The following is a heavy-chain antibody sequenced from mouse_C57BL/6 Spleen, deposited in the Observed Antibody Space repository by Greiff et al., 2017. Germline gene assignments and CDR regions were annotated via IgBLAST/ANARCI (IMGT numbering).Heavy chain of an antibody. D-gene: IGHD1-1*01. J-gene: IGHJ4*01. V-gene: IGHV2-6*03. CDR3: ARLAYGRSGGFYAMDY. CDR1: GFSLTSYG. CDR2: IWSDGST. Sequence: VKLVESGPGLVAPSQSLSIPCTVSGFSLTSYGVHWVRQPPGKGLEWLVVIWSDGSTTYNSALKSRLSISKDNSKSQVFLKMNSLQTDDTAMYYCARLAYGRSGGFYAMDYWGQGTSVTVSS.